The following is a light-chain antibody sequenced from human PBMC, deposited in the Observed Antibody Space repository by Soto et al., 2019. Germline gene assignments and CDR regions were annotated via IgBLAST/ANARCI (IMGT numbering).Light chain of an antibody. CDR2: AAS. Sequence: EIILTQSPGTLSLSPGERATLSCRASQSVSSNYLAWYRQKPGQAPRLLIYAASSRATGIPDRFSGSGSGTDFTLTISRLEPEDFAVYYCQQYGSSPEFGQGTKVDI. CDR1: QSVSSNY. V-gene: IGKV3-20*01. J-gene: IGKJ1*01. CDR3: QQYGSSPE.